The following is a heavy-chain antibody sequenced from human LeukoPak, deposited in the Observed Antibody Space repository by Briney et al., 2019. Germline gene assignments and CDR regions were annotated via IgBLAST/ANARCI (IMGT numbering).Heavy chain of an antibody. V-gene: IGHV3-9*01. Sequence: GGSLRLSCAASGFTFDDYAMHWVRQAPGKGLEWVSGISWNSGSIGYADSVKGRFTISRDNAKNSLYLQMNSLRAEDTAVYYCARDLFYYDSSGTNWGQGTLVTVSS. CDR1: GFTFDDYA. CDR2: ISWNSGSI. J-gene: IGHJ4*02. CDR3: ARDLFYYDSSGTN. D-gene: IGHD3-22*01.